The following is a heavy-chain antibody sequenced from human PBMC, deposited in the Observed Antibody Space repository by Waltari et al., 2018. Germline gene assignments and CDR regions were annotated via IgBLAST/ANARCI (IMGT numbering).Heavy chain of an antibody. J-gene: IGHJ1*01. Sequence: QVQLVQSGAEVRKPGSSVRVSCTPSDGTFSTYTFSWVRQAPGQGLEWMGRIIPVLGTTVYAEKFQGRVTITADKSTRSAYMELTSLKSDDSAVYYCASGRITGIEYFLHWGQGTRVTVSS. D-gene: IGHD1-1*01. CDR1: DGTFSTYT. V-gene: IGHV1-69*08. CDR2: IIPVLGTT. CDR3: ASGRITGIEYFLH.